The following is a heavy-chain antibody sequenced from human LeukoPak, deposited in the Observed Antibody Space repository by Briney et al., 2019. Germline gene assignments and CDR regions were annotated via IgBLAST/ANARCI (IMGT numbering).Heavy chain of an antibody. J-gene: IGHJ5*02. CDR1: GGSFSGYY. V-gene: IGHV4-34*01. CDR3: ARGLGYSSSSRSGNWFDP. D-gene: IGHD6-6*01. Sequence: PSETLSLTCDVYGGSFSGYYWSWIRQPPGKGLEWIGEINHSGSTNYNPSLKSRVTISVDTSKNQFSLKLSSVTAADTAVYYCARGLGYSSSSRSGNWFDPWGQGTLVTVSS. CDR2: INHSGST.